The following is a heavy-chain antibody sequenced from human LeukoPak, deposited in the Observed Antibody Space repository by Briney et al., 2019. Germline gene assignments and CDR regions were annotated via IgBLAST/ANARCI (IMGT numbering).Heavy chain of an antibody. D-gene: IGHD4-23*01. V-gene: IGHV3-30*04. CDR1: GFTFSSYA. J-gene: IGHJ4*02. CDR2: ISYDGSNK. CDR3: AREMGGNALDY. Sequence: GRSLRLSCAASGFTFSSYAMHWVRQAPGKGLEGVAVISYDGSNKYYADSVKGRFTISRDNSKNTLYLQMNSLRAEDTAVYYCAREMGGNALDYWGQGTLVTVSS.